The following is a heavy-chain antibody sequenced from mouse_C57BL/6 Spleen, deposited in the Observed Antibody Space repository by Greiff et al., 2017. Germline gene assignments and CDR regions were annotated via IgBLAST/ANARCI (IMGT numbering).Heavy chain of an antibody. CDR1: GYSFTGYY. CDR3: ARPDDYGDAMDY. D-gene: IGHD2-4*01. Sequence: VQLQQSGPELVKPGASVKISCKASGYSFTGYYMNWVKQSPEKSLEWIGEINPSTGGTTYNQKFKAKATLTVDKTSSTAYMQLKSLTSEDSAVYYCARPDDYGDAMDYWGQGTSVTVSS. J-gene: IGHJ4*01. CDR2: INPSTGGT. V-gene: IGHV1-42*01.